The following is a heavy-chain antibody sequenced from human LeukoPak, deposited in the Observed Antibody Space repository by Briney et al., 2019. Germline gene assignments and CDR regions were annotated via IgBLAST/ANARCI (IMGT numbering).Heavy chain of an antibody. J-gene: IGHJ4*02. CDR3: ARARLSGYFDY. Sequence: PGGSLRLSCAASGFTFSSYSMNWVRQAPGKGLEWVSSISSSSSYIYYADSVKGRFTISRDNAKNSLCLQMNSLRAEDTAVYYCARARLSGYFDYWGQGTLVTVSS. D-gene: IGHD3-10*01. V-gene: IGHV3-21*04. CDR2: ISSSSSYI. CDR1: GFTFSSYS.